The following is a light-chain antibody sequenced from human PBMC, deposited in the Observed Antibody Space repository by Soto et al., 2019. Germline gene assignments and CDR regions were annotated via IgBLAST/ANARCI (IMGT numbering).Light chain of an antibody. V-gene: IGLV2-14*01. CDR2: DVS. CDR3: CSYTSGSTYV. Sequence: QSVLTQPASVSGSPGQSITISCTGTSSDVGGYNYVSWYQQHPGKAPKLMIYDVSNRPSGVSNRFSGSKSGNTASLTISGLQAEYEADYCCSYTSGSTYVFGTGTKLTVL. J-gene: IGLJ1*01. CDR1: SSDVGGYNY.